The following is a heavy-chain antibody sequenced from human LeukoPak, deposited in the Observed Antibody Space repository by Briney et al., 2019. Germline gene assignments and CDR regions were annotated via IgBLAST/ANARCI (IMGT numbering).Heavy chain of an antibody. CDR2: INPSGGST. V-gene: IGHV1-46*01. CDR3: ARDPDPDIVVVPAGIGPDY. CDR1: GDTFTSYY. J-gene: IGHJ4*02. Sequence: GASVKVSCKASGDTFTSYYMHWVRQAPGQGLEWMGIINPSGGSTSYAQKFQGRVTMTRDTSTSTVYMELSSLRSEDTAVYYCARDPDPDIVVVPAGIGPDYWGQGTLVTVSS. D-gene: IGHD2-2*01.